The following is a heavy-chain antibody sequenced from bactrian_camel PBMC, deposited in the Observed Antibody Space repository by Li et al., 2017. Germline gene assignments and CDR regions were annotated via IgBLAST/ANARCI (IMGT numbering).Heavy chain of an antibody. CDR1: AYTPANVR. D-gene: IGHD6*01. V-gene: IGHV3S10*01. Sequence: DVQLVESGGGSVQAGGSLRLSCAFDAYTPANVRMAWFRQAPGEEREGVASLASDGSTYYADSVKGRFTLSQDKAKNTVYLQMNSLKPEDTAMYYCAIARICPVKRYGFSRQPSVEPSVFDYWGQGTQVTVS. CDR3: AIARICPVKRYGFSRQPSVEPSVFDY. J-gene: IGHJ4*01. CDR2: LASDGST.